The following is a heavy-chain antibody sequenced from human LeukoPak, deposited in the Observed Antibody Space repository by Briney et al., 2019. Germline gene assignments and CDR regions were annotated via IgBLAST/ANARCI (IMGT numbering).Heavy chain of an antibody. D-gene: IGHD1-26*01. CDR1: GYSISSSNW. CDR2: IYYSGST. Sequence: SETLSLTCAVSGYSISSSNWWGWIRQPPGKGLEWIGYIYYSGSTYYNPSLKSRVTMSVDTSKNQFSLKLSSVTAVDTAVYYCARGRRSGSQPCGYWGQGTLVTVSS. V-gene: IGHV4-28*03. J-gene: IGHJ4*02. CDR3: ARGRRSGSQPCGY.